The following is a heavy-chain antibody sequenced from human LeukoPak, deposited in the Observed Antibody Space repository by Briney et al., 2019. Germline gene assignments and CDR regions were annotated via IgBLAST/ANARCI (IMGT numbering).Heavy chain of an antibody. Sequence: SETLSLTCTVSGGSISSYYWSWIRQPPGKGLEWIGYIYYSGSTNYNPSLKSRITISVDTSKNQFSLKLSSVTAADTAVYYCARAGVATSFDYFVYWGEGALVTVSS. D-gene: IGHD5-12*01. CDR3: ARAGVATSFDYFVY. CDR1: GGSISSYY. J-gene: IGHJ4*02. CDR2: IYYSGST. V-gene: IGHV4-59*01.